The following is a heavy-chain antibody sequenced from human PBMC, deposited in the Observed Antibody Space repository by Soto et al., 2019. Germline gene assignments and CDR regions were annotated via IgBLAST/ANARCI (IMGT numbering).Heavy chain of an antibody. CDR1: GFTFDDYT. CDR2: ISWDGGST. J-gene: IGHJ6*02. V-gene: IGHV3-43*01. CDR3: AKANGIAVAGSWYGMDV. Sequence: GGSLRLSCAASGFTFDDYTMHWVRQAPGKGLEWVSLISWDGGSTYYADSVKGRFTISRDNSKNSLYLQMNSLRTEDTALYYCAKANGIAVAGSWYGMDVWGQGTTVTVSS. D-gene: IGHD6-19*01.